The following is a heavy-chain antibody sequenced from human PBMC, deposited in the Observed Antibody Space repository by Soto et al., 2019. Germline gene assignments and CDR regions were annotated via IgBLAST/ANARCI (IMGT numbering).Heavy chain of an antibody. CDR3: ATMGTPATGLYYFDN. CDR2: MSYSGST. D-gene: IGHD1-7*01. J-gene: IGHJ4*02. Sequence: QVQLQESGPGLVKPSQTLSLTCTVSGGSISSGNYYWSWIRQPPGKGLEWIGFMSYSGSTSYNASLNGRVTISVDTSKSQFSLNLSFVTAADTAVYYCATMGTPATGLYYFDNWGQGTLVTVSS. CDR1: GGSISSGNYY. V-gene: IGHV4-30-4*01.